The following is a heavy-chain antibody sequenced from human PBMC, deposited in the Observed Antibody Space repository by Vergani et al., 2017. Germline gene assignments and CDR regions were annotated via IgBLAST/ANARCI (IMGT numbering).Heavy chain of an antibody. CDR1: GFTFSGSA. Sequence: EVQLVESGGGLVQPGGSLKLSCAASGFTFSGSAMHWVRQASGTGLEWVGRIRSKANSYATAYAASVKGRFTISRDDSKNTAYLQMNSLKTEDTAVYYCTRQPDYYDSSGQFDYWGQGTLVTVSS. CDR3: TRQPDYYDSSGQFDY. D-gene: IGHD3-22*01. V-gene: IGHV3-73*02. CDR2: IRSKANSYAT. J-gene: IGHJ4*02.